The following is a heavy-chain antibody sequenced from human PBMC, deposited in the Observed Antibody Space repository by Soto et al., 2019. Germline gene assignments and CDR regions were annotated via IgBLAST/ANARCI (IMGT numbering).Heavy chain of an antibody. D-gene: IGHD1-26*01. CDR3: ARDGAPQTWRTWYFDL. CDR2: VSYDGSNQ. J-gene: IGHJ2*01. CDR1: GFTFSNYA. V-gene: IGHV3-30*04. Sequence: QVQLVESGGGVVQPGRSMRLSCTASGFTFSNYAMHWVRQAPGKGPEWVAIVSYDGSNQYYADSVKGRFTISRDNSDNTLYLRMNSLRPEDTAVYYCARDGAPQTWRTWYFDLWGRGTLVTVSS.